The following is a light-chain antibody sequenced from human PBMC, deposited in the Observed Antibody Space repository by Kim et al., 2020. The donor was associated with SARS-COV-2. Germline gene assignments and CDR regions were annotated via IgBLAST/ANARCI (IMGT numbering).Light chain of an antibody. CDR2: DVN. J-gene: IGLJ1*01. V-gene: IGLV2-11*03. Sequence: PGQSVTSSCTGTSSDVGGYNYVSWYQQHPGKAPKVMIYDVNKRPSGVPDRFSGSKSGNTASLTISGLQAEDEADYYCCSYAGSPYVFGTGTKVTVL. CDR3: CSYAGSPYV. CDR1: SSDVGGYNY.